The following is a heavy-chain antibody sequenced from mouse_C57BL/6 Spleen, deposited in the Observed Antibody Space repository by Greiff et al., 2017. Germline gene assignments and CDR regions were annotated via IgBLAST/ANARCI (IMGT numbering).Heavy chain of an antibody. V-gene: IGHV1-15*01. J-gene: IGHJ3*01. CDR1: GYTFTDYE. CDR3: TSPAWFAY. CDR2: IDPETGGT. Sequence: QVQLKESGAELVRPGASVTLSCKASGYTFTDYEMHWVKQTPVHGLEWIGSIDPETGGTAYNQKFKGKAIRTADKSSSTAYMELRSLTSEDSAVXYCTSPAWFAYWGQGTLGTVSA.